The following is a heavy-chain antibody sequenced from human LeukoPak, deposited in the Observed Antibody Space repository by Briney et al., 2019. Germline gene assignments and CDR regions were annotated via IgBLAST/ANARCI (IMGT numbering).Heavy chain of an antibody. Sequence: ASVKVSCKASGYTFTSYDINWVRQATGQGLEWMVWMNPNSGNTDYAQKFQGRVTMTRNTSISTAYMELSSLRSEDTAVYYCARGAYCSSTSCYTDNFDYWGQGTLVTVSS. CDR2: MNPNSGNT. D-gene: IGHD2-2*02. V-gene: IGHV1-8*01. J-gene: IGHJ4*02. CDR3: ARGAYCSSTSCYTDNFDY. CDR1: GYTFTSYD.